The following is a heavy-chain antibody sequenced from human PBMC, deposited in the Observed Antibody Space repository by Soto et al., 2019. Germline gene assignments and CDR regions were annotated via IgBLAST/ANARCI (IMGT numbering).Heavy chain of an antibody. D-gene: IGHD3-16*02. CDR3: ARDSIETFGGVIPASLAS. CDR2: IIPILGIA. CDR1: GGTFSSYT. V-gene: IGHV1-69*04. J-gene: IGHJ5*02. Sequence: ASVKVSCKASGGTFSSYTISWVRQAPGQGLEWMGRIIPILGIANYAQKFQGRVTITADKSTSTAYMELSSLRSEDTAVYYCARDSIETFGGVIPASLASWGQGTLVTVSS.